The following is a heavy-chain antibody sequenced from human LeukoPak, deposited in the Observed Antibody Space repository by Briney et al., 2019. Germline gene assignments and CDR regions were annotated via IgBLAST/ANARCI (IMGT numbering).Heavy chain of an antibody. CDR3: ARDPHSGSYWRYYYYMDV. J-gene: IGHJ6*03. CDR1: GFTFSSYS. CDR2: ISSSSSYI. D-gene: IGHD1-26*01. V-gene: IGHV3-21*01. Sequence: GGSLRLSCAASGFTFSSYSMNWVRQAPGKGLEWVSSISSSSSYIYYADSVKGRFTISRDNAKNSLYLQMNSLRAEDTAVYYCARDPHSGSYWRYYYYMDVWGKGTTVTVSS.